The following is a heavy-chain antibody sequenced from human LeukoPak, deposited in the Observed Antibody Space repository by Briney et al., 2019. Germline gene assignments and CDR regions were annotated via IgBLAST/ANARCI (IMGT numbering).Heavy chain of an antibody. Sequence: PGGSLRLSCAASGFTFSSYSMNWVRQAPGKGLEWVSSISSSSSYIYYADSVKGRFTISRDNAKNSLYLQMNSLRAEDTAVYYCVRDSKWLQLRTLYAFDIWGQGTMVTVSS. CDR2: ISSSSSYI. D-gene: IGHD5-24*01. J-gene: IGHJ3*02. CDR3: VRDSKWLQLRTLYAFDI. V-gene: IGHV3-21*01. CDR1: GFTFSSYS.